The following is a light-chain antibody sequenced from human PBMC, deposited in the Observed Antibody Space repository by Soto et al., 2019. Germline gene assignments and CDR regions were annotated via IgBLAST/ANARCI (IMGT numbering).Light chain of an antibody. Sequence: ALRMTQSPSSFSASTGDRVTITCRASQGISSYLAWYQQKPGKAPKLLIYAASTLQSGVPSRFSGSGSGTEFTLTISCLQSEDFAAYYCQQYYSYPYTFGQGTKLEIK. J-gene: IGKJ2*01. V-gene: IGKV1-8*01. CDR3: QQYYSYPYT. CDR1: QGISSY. CDR2: AAS.